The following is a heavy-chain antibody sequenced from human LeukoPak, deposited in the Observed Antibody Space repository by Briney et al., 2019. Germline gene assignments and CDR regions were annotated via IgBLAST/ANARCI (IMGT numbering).Heavy chain of an antibody. CDR1: GFTFSSYS. Sequence: EGSLRLSCAASGFTFSSYSMNWVRQAPGKGLEWVSSISSSSSYIYYADSVKGRFTISRDNAKNSLYLQMNSLRAEDTAVYYCARDLFLSPLGYCSGGSCYGRDFDYWGQGTLVTVSS. J-gene: IGHJ4*02. CDR2: ISSSSSYI. CDR3: ARDLFLSPLGYCSGGSCYGRDFDY. V-gene: IGHV3-21*01. D-gene: IGHD2-15*01.